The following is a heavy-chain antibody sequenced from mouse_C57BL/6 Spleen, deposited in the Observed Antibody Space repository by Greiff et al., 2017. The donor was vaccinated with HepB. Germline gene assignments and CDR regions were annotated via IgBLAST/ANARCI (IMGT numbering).Heavy chain of an antibody. J-gene: IGHJ4*01. Sequence: VQLQESGAELVRPGTSVKLSCKASGYTFTNYLIEWVKQRPGQGLEWFGVIKPGSGGTNYNQKFKGKAPLTADKSSSTVYLQLSSLTSEESAVYYCAGGISYYSGPYAMDYWGQGTSVTVSS. CDR1: GYTFTNYL. CDR2: IKPGSGGT. V-gene: IGHV1-54*01. CDR3: AGGISYYSGPYAMDY. D-gene: IGHD2-12*01.